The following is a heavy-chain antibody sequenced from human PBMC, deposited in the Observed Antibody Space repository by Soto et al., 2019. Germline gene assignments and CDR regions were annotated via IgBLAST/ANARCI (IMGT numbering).Heavy chain of an antibody. CDR3: ARHGYNGQLVPSGLFDP. V-gene: IGHV4-59*08. CDR1: GGSISSYY. D-gene: IGHD6-6*01. CDR2: IYYSGST. J-gene: IGHJ5*02. Sequence: SETLSLTCTVSGGSISSYYWCWIRHPPGKGQEWIGYIYYSGSTNSNPSLKIQVPISVDMSKNQIPLTLSSVTAADTAVYYCARHGYNGQLVPSGLFDPWGQGTPVTVSS.